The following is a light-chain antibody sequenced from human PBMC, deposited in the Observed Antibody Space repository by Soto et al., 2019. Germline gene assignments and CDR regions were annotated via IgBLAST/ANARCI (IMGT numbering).Light chain of an antibody. CDR1: SSDIGTYDL. J-gene: IGLJ2*01. CDR2: EDN. CDR3: CSYAGSSTVV. Sequence: QSALTQPASVSGSPRQSITTSCAGTSSDIGTYDLVSWYQQHPGTAPKVLIYEDNKRPSGISDRFSGSKSGNTASLTISGLRAEDEATYFCCSYAGSSTVVFGGGTKLTVL. V-gene: IGLV2-23*01.